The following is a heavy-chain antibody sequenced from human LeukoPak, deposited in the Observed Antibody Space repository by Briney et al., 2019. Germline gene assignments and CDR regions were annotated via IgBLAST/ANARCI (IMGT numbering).Heavy chain of an antibody. J-gene: IGHJ4*02. CDR3: VKDGDDSGWNYFDY. V-gene: IGHV3-30*18. CDR1: GFTLSNYW. D-gene: IGHD6-19*01. Sequence: PGGSLRLSCATSGFTLSNYWMSWVRQAPGKGLEWVAVISYDGRNKYYADSVKGRFTISRDNSQNTLSLQMNSLRAEDTAVYYCVKDGDDSGWNYFDYWGQGTLVTVSS. CDR2: ISYDGRNK.